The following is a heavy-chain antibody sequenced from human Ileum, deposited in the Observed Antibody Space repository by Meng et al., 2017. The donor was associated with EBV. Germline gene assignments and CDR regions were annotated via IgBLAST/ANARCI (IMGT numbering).Heavy chain of an antibody. J-gene: IGHJ4*02. CDR1: GYTFTRYP. V-gene: IGHV1-3*04. Sequence: QGQLVQSGAEVKKPGASVKLSCKASGYTFTRYPIHWVRQAPGQRPEWMGWINTDNGETEFSQKFQGRVTITRDTSVTTAYMELISLRSEDTAVYYCASRPGFNIGPFDFWGQGTLVTVSS. CDR3: ASRPGFNIGPFDF. CDR2: INTDNGET. D-gene: IGHD3/OR15-3a*01.